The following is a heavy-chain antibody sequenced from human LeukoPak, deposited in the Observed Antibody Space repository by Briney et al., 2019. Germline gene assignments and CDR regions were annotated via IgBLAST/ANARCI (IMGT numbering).Heavy chain of an antibody. J-gene: IGHJ4*02. Sequence: GGSLRLSCAASGFTFSNAWMNWVRQAPGKGLEWVSSISSSSSYIYYADSVKGRFTISRDNAKNSLYLQMNSLRAEDTAVYYCASEPNYYGSGSYSPYPTYWGQGTLVTVSS. V-gene: IGHV3-21*01. CDR2: ISSSSSYI. D-gene: IGHD3-10*01. CDR1: GFTFSNAW. CDR3: ASEPNYYGSGSYSPYPTY.